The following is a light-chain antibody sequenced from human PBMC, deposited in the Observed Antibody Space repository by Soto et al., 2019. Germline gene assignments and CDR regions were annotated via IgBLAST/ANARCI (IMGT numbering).Light chain of an antibody. CDR2: EVS. J-gene: IGLJ7*01. CDR3: SSYTTSTSFIL. CDR1: SSDIGNYDF. Sequence: HSALTQPASVSGSPGQSITISCTGTSSDIGNYDFVSWYQQVPGTAPKAMIYEVSSRPSGVSNRFSGSKSGNTASLTISGLQAEDEAYYYCSSYTTSTSFILFGGGTQLTVL. V-gene: IGLV2-14*01.